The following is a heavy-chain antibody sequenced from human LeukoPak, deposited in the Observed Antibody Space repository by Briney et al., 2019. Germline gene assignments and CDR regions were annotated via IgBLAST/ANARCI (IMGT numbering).Heavy chain of an antibody. CDR2: IKEDGSAK. D-gene: IGHD1-26*01. J-gene: IGHJ4*02. Sequence: GGSLRLSCGASGFXFSASWMSWGRQAPGKGLEWVADIKEDGSAKYYVDSVTGRFTISRDNAKNSLFLQMNSLRAEDTAVYYCARDAEGGTYRYWGQGTLVTVSS. CDR3: ARDAEGGTYRY. V-gene: IGHV3-7*04. CDR1: GFXFSASW.